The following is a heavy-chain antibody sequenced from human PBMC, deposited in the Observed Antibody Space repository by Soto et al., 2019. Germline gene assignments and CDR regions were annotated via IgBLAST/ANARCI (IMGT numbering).Heavy chain of an antibody. D-gene: IGHD3-22*01. V-gene: IGHV4-39*01. Sequence: QLQLQESGPGLVKPSETLSLTCTVSGGSISSSSYYWGWIRQPPGKGLEWIGSIYYSGSPYYNPSLKSRVTISVDTSKNQFSLKLSSVTAADTAVYYCARQIGITMIVVVMYFDYWGQGTLVTVSS. J-gene: IGHJ4*02. CDR1: GGSISSSSYY. CDR3: ARQIGITMIVVVMYFDY. CDR2: IYYSGSP.